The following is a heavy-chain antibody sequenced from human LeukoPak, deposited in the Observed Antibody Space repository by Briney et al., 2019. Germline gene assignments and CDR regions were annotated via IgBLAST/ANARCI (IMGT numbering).Heavy chain of an antibody. CDR1: GFTFSSYA. V-gene: IGHV3-23*01. J-gene: IGHJ3*02. Sequence: GGSLRLSCAASGFTFSSYAMSWVRQAPGKGLEWVSAISGSGGSTYYADSVKGRFTISRDNSKNTLYLQMNSLRAEDTALYYCAKVLSLMFGAFDIWGQGTMVTVSS. D-gene: IGHD3-10*02. CDR3: AKVLSLMFGAFDI. CDR2: ISGSGGST.